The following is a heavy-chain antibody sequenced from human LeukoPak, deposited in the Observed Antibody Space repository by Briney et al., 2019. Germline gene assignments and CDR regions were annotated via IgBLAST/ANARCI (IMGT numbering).Heavy chain of an antibody. Sequence: GESLKISCEGSGYIFTSYLISGGRQMPGGGLEWVGRIDPSGSYTNYSPSFQGHVTISADKSISTAYLQWSSLKASDSAMYYCARLSVPAAPAWGQGTLVTVSS. V-gene: IGHV5-10-1*01. D-gene: IGHD2-2*01. J-gene: IGHJ4*02. CDR1: GYIFTSYL. CDR3: ARLSVPAAPA. CDR2: IDPSGSYT.